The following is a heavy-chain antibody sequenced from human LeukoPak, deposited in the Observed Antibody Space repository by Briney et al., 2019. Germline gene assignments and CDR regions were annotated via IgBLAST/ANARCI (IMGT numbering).Heavy chain of an antibody. Sequence: GASVKVSCEVSGYTLTELSMHWVRQPPGKGLERMGGFDPEDGETIYAQKFQGRVTMTEDTSTDTAYIELSSLRAEDTAVYYCATVISLMGYMDVWGKGTTVTVSS. CDR1: GYTLTELS. CDR2: FDPEDGET. CDR3: ATVISLMGYMDV. V-gene: IGHV1-24*01. J-gene: IGHJ6*03. D-gene: IGHD2-8*01.